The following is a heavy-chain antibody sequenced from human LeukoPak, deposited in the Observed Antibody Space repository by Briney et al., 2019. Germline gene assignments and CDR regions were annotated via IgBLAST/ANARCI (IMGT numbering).Heavy chain of an antibody. CDR2: ISGSGDGT. J-gene: IGHJ4*02. CDR1: GFTFSSYA. V-gene: IGHV3-23*01. Sequence: PGGSLRLSCAASGFTFSSYAMSWVRQAPGKGLEWVSAISGSGDGTWYADSVKGRFTISRGNSKSTLFLQMNSLRAEDTAVFYCARSVITFGGPTSFHYWGQGTLVTVSS. D-gene: IGHD3-16*01. CDR3: ARSVITFGGPTSFHY.